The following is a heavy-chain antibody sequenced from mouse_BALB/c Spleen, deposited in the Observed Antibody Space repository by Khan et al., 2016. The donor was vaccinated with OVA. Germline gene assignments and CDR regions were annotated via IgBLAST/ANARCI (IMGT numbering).Heavy chain of an antibody. CDR2: INPSNGYT. CDR3: VRDGAYHRNNGWFAY. D-gene: IGHD2-5*01. J-gene: IGHJ3*01. V-gene: IGHV1-4*01. CDR1: GYTFTSYT. Sequence: VELVESGAELARPGASVKMSCKASGYTFTSYTIHWIKQRPGQGLEWIGYINPSNGYTNYNQKFKDKATLTTDKSSTTAYLQLSSLTSGDSTIYNWVRDGAYHRNNGWFAYWGQGTLVTVSA.